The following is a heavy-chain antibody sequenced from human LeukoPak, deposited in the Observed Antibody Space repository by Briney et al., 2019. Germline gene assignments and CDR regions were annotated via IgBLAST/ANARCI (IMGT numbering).Heavy chain of an antibody. CDR1: GYTFTGYY. CDR3: ARDGLNTMVRGKIHYNYMDV. J-gene: IGHJ6*03. D-gene: IGHD3-10*01. CDR2: INPNSGGT. Sequence: ASVKVSCKASGYTFTGYYMHWVRQAPGQGLEWMGWINPNSGGTNYAQKFQGRVTMTRDTSISTAYMELNRLRSDDTAVYYCARDGLNTMVRGKIHYNYMDVWGKGTTVSISS. V-gene: IGHV1-2*02.